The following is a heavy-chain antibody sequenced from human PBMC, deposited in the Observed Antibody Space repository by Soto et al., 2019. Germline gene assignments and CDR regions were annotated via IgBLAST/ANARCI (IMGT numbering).Heavy chain of an antibody. CDR1: GGTFSSYA. CDR3: ARVRYVAVAGTGYYYGMDV. Sequence: QVQLVQSGAEVKKPGSSVKVSCKASGGTFSSYAISWVRQAPGQGLEWMGGIIPIFGTANYAQKFQGRVTITAYEXXGXAXXELSSLRSEDTAVYYCARVRYVAVAGTGYYYGMDVWGQGTTVTVSS. CDR2: IIPIFGTA. V-gene: IGHV1-69*12. D-gene: IGHD6-19*01. J-gene: IGHJ6*02.